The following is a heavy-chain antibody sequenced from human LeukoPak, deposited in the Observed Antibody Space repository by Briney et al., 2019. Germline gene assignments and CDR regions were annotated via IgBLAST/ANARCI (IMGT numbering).Heavy chain of an antibody. CDR2: ISAYNGNT. D-gene: IGHD6-13*01. J-gene: IGHJ2*01. V-gene: IGHV1-18*01. CDR1: GYTFTSYG. CDR3: ARGGAAPEGYWFFDL. Sequence: ASVKVSCKASGYTFTSYGISWVRQAPGQGLEWMGWISAYNGNTNYAQKLQGRVTMTTDTSTSTAYMELRSLRSDDPAVYYCARGGAAPEGYWFFDLCGRGTLVTVSS.